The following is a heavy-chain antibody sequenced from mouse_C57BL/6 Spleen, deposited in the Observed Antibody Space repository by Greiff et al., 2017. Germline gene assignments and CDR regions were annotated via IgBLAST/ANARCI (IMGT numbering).Heavy chain of an antibody. D-gene: IGHD2-5*01. J-gene: IGHJ3*01. CDR1: GYTFTSYW. V-gene: IGHV1-50*01. Sequence: QVQLQQPGAELVKPGASVKLSCKASGYTFTSYWMQWVQQRPGQGLEWIGEIDPSASYTNYNQKFKGKATFTVDTSSSTAYMQLSSRTSEDSAVYYCARLHYSNPAYWGQGTLVTVAA. CDR2: IDPSASYT. CDR3: ARLHYSNPAY.